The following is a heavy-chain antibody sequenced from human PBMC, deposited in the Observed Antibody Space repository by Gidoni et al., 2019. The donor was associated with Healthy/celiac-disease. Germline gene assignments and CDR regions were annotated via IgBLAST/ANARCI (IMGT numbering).Heavy chain of an antibody. CDR2: ISSSSSYT. Sequence: VQLVESGGGLVKPGGSLRLPCAAPGFTFSDYYMSWIRQAPGKGLEWVSYISSSSSYTNYADSVKGRFTISRDNAKNSLYLQMNSLRAEDTAVYYCARDDSGGSGGMDVWGQGTTVTVSS. CDR1: GFTFSDYY. V-gene: IGHV3-11*05. J-gene: IGHJ6*02. CDR3: ARDDSGGSGGMDV. D-gene: IGHD3-22*01.